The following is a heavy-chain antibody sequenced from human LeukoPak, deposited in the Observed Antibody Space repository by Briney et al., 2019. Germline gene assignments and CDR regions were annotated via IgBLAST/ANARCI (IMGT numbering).Heavy chain of an antibody. V-gene: IGHV3-23*01. D-gene: IGHD2-15*01. Sequence: GGSLRLSCSASGFAFSSSAMSWVRQAPGKGPEWVSAISETGDSTYYADSVKGRFTISRDNSKNTLYLQMNSLRAEDTAVYCCAKSGGSWYFVRRGQGTLVTVSS. J-gene: IGHJ4*02. CDR3: AKSGGSWYFVR. CDR1: GFAFSSSA. CDR2: ISETGDST.